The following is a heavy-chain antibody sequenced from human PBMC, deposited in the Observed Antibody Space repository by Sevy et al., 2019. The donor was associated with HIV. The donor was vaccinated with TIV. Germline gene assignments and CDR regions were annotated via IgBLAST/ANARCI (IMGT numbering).Heavy chain of an antibody. V-gene: IGHV3-23*01. CDR2: ISYIGNT. CDR1: GFTLSSYD. J-gene: IGHJ6*02. D-gene: IGHD6-6*01. CDR3: AKCLAALPGYYYGVDV. Sequence: GGSLRLSCAASGFTLSSYDMSWVRQAPGKGLEWVSVISYIGNTYYADSVKGRFTMSRDNSKNTLYLQMNSLRAEDTAVYYCAKCLAALPGYYYGVDVWGQGPTVTVSS.